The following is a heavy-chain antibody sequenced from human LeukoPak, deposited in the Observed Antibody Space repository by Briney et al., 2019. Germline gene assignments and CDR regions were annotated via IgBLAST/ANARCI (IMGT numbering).Heavy chain of an antibody. J-gene: IGHJ4*02. CDR3: ARGFESSWDYFDY. CDR2: INHSGST. D-gene: IGHD6-13*01. V-gene: IGHV4-34*01. Sequence: PPGTLSLTCAVYGGASSGYYWSWIRQPPGKGLGWIGEINHSGSTNYNPSLKSRVTISVDTSKNQFSLKLSSVTAADTAVYYCARGFESSWDYFDYWGQGTLVTVSS. CDR1: GGASSGYY.